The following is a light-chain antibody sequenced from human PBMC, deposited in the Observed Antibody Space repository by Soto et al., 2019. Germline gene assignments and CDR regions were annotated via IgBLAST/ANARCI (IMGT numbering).Light chain of an antibody. CDR3: QEYNDNSYT. J-gene: IGKJ2*01. CDR2: DAS. V-gene: IGKV1-5*01. CDR1: QNIHKW. Sequence: DIRMTQSPSTLSASVTDRVTITCRASQNIHKWLAWYQQKPGKAPKLLIYDASTLENGVPSRFSGSGSGTEFTLTITSPQPDDFATYYCQEYNDNSYTFGQGTKLEI.